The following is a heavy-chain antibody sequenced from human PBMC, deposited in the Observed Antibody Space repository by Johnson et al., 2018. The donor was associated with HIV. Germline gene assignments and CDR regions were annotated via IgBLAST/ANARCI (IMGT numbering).Heavy chain of an antibody. D-gene: IGHD1-7*01. V-gene: IGHV3-11*01. Sequence: VLLVESGGGVVQPGRSLRLSCAASGFTFSDYYMSWIRQAPGKGLEWVSYISSSGSTIYYADSVKGRFTISRDNAKNSLYLQMNSLKTEDTAVYYCTTERNLNSVPDVDAFDIWGQGTMVTVSS. J-gene: IGHJ3*02. CDR3: TTERNLNSVPDVDAFDI. CDR2: ISSSGSTI. CDR1: GFTFSDYY.